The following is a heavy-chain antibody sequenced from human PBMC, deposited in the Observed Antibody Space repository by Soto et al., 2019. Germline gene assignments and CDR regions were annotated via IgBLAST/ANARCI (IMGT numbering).Heavy chain of an antibody. CDR1: GGSISSYY. Sequence: QVQLQESGPGLVKPSETLSLTCTVSGGSISSYYWSWIRQPPGKGLEWIGYIYYSGSTNYNPSLKSRVTISVDTSKNQFSLKLSSVTAADTAVYYCARRRDAFDIWGQGTMVTVSS. V-gene: IGHV4-59*01. CDR2: IYYSGST. J-gene: IGHJ3*02. CDR3: ARRRDAFDI.